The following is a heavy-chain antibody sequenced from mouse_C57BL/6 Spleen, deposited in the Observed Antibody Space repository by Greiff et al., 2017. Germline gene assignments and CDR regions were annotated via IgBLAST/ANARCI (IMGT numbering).Heavy chain of an antibody. D-gene: IGHD1-1*01. Sequence: VQLQQPGAELVKPGASVKLSCQASGYTFTSYWMQWVKQRPGQGLEWNGEIDPSDSYTNYHEKFKGKATLPVDTSSIKADMQLSSLTSEDSAVYDCARKSDCSSSDYWGQGTTLTVSS. CDR3: ARKSDCSSSDY. CDR1: GYTFTSYW. CDR2: IDPSDSYT. J-gene: IGHJ2*01. V-gene: IGHV1-50*01.